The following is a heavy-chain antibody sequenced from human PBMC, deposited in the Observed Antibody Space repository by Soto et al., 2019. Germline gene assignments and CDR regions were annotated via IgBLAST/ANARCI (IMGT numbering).Heavy chain of an antibody. J-gene: IGHJ4*02. Sequence: LGGSLRLSCAASGFTFNSAWMSWVRQAPGKGLEWVGRIKTKADGGTADYAAPVKGRFTISRDDSENTLYLQMNSLKTEDTAVYYCCQLPTNWGQGTLVTVSS. D-gene: IGHD2-2*01. V-gene: IGHV3-15*01. CDR2: IKTKADGGTA. CDR1: GFTFNSAW. CDR3: CQLPTN.